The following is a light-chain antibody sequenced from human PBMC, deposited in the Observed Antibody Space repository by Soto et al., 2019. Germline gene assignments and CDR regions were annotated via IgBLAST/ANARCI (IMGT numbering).Light chain of an antibody. CDR1: QSVSSY. CDR3: QQRSNWPPRLT. J-gene: IGKJ4*01. Sequence: IVLTQSPATLSLSPGERATLSCRASQSVSSYLAWYQQKPGQAPRLLIYDASNRATGIPARFSGSGSGTDFTLTISSLEPEDFAVYYGQQRSNWPPRLTVGGGTKVEIK. V-gene: IGKV3-11*01. CDR2: DAS.